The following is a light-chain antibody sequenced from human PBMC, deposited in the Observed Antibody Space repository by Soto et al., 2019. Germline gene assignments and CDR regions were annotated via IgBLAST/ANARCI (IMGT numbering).Light chain of an antibody. CDR1: QSVDSTF. V-gene: IGKV3-20*01. CDR2: GAS. J-gene: IGKJ1*01. CDR3: QQYRSAVT. Sequence: EIVLTQSPGSLSLSPGEIATLSCSASQSVDSTFFAWYQKNPGQAPRLLIYGASKRATGVPDRFSGSGSGTDFTLIISRLEPEDFAVYSCQQYRSAVTFGQGTQVEI.